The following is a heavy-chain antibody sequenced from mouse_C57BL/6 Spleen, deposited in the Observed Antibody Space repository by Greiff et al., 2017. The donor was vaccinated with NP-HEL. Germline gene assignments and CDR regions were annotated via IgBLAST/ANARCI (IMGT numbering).Heavy chain of an antibody. CDR2: IRSKSNNYAT. CDR1: GFSFNTYA. J-gene: IGHJ4*01. D-gene: IGHD1-1*01. CDR3: VRQELLRDAMDY. Sequence: EVKLVESGGGLVQPKGSLKLSCAASGFSFNTYAMNWVRQAPGKGLEWVARIRSKSNNYATYYADSVKDRFTISRDESESMLYLQMNNLKTEDTAMYYCVRQELLRDAMDYWGQGTSVTVSS. V-gene: IGHV10-1*01.